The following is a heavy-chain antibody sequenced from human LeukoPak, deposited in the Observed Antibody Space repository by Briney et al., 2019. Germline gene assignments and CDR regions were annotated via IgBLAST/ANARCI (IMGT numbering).Heavy chain of an antibody. J-gene: IGHJ6*03. CDR1: GFTFSSYG. CDR3: AKSRDSGSGSYYNYYYYYYMDV. D-gene: IGHD3-10*01. V-gene: IGHV3-30*18. CDR2: ISYDGSNK. Sequence: GGSLRLSCAASGFTFSSYGTHWVRQAPGKGLEWVAVISYDGSNKYYADSVKGRFTISRDNSKNTLYLQMNSLRAEDMAVYYCAKSRDSGSGSYYNYYYYYYMDVWGKGTTVTVSS.